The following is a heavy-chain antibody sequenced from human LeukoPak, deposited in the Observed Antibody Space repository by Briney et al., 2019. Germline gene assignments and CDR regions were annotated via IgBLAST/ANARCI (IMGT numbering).Heavy chain of an antibody. Sequence: PVESLTLSCAASGFTFSSYSKNWVRQAPGRGLEWISYISSSSSTIYFADSVKGRFTISRDNAKNSLYLQMNSLRTEDTAVYYCARDHSSGRPAFDYWGQGTLVTVSS. D-gene: IGHD6-19*01. CDR2: ISSSSSTI. CDR3: ARDHSSGRPAFDY. J-gene: IGHJ4*02. CDR1: GFTFSSYS. V-gene: IGHV3-48*01.